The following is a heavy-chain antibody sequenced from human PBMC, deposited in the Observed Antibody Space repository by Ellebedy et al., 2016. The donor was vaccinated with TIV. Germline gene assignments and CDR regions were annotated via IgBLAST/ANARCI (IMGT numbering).Heavy chain of an antibody. Sequence: GESLKISCAASGFTFSGYWMNWVRQAPGKGLEWVANIKEDGTEKYYVDSVKGRFTISRDNAENSLYLQMNSLRAEDTAVYYCARRGLAAGGTLLYYWGQGTLVTVSS. CDR1: GFTFSGYW. V-gene: IGHV3-7*03. D-gene: IGHD6-13*01. J-gene: IGHJ4*02. CDR3: ARRGLAAGGTLLYY. CDR2: IKEDGTEK.